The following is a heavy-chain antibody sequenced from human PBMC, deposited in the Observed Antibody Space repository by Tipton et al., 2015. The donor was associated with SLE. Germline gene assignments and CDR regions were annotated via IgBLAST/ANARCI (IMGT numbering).Heavy chain of an antibody. CDR1: GYTFTSYG. J-gene: IGHJ6*02. D-gene: IGHD3-10*01. CDR3: ARGPGSGRSLYYYYGMDV. CDR2: VNPNSGGP. V-gene: IGHV1-18*01. Sequence: QLVQSGAEVKKPGASVKVSCKASGYTFTSYGISWVRQAPGQGLEWMGRVNPNSGGPNYAQKFQGRVTITADESTTTVYMDLSSLTSEDTAVYYCARGPGSGRSLYYYYGMDVWGQGTTVTVSS.